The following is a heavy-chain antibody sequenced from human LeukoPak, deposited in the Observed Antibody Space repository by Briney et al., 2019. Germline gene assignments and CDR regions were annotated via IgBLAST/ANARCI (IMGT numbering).Heavy chain of an antibody. D-gene: IGHD2-15*01. Sequence: PGGSLRLSCAASGFTFSSYWMSWVRQAPGKGLEWVASIKQDGSEKYYVDSVKGRFTISRDNAKNSLYLQMNSLRAEDTAVYYCARDFGVFCSDGSCPFDYWGQGTLVTVSS. CDR3: ARDFGVFCSDGSCPFDY. CDR1: GFTFSSYW. J-gene: IGHJ4*02. CDR2: IKQDGSEK. V-gene: IGHV3-7*01.